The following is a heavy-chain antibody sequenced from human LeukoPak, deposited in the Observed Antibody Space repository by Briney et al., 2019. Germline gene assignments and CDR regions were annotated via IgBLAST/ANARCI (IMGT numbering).Heavy chain of an antibody. CDR1: GFTFSSYA. CDR2: ISYDGSNK. V-gene: IGHV3-30-3*01. CDR3: ARERGIAVAGTGAVFDY. J-gene: IGHJ4*02. Sequence: GESLRLSCAASGFTFSSYAMHWVRQAPGKGLEWVAVISYDGSNKYYADSVKGRFTISRDNSKNTLYLQMNSLRAEDTAVYYCARERGIAVAGTGAVFDYWGQGTPVTVSS. D-gene: IGHD6-19*01.